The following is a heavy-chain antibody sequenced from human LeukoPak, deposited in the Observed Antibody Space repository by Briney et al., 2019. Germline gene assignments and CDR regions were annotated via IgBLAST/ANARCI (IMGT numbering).Heavy chain of an antibody. CDR2: INHSGST. V-gene: IGHV4-34*01. CDR1: GGSFSGYY. J-gene: IGHJ4*02. D-gene: IGHD3-16*01. Sequence: SETLSLTCAVYGGSFSGYYWSWIRRPPGKGLEWIGEINHSGSTNYNPSLKSRVTISVDTSKNQFSLKLSSVTAADTAVYYCARERGSDYWGQGTLVTVSS. CDR3: ARERGSDY.